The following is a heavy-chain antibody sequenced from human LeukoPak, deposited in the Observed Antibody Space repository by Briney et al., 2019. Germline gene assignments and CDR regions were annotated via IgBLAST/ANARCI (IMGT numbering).Heavy chain of an antibody. V-gene: IGHV4-34*01. CDR3: ARVSVAWDSSGYYWNNWFDP. CDR1: GGSFSGYY. Sequence: SETLSLTCAVYGGSFSGYYWSWIRQPPGKGLEWIGEINHSGSTNYNTSLKSRATISVDTSKNQFSLKLSSVTAADTAVYYCARVSVAWDSSGYYWNNWFDPWGQGTLVTVSS. CDR2: INHSGST. D-gene: IGHD3-22*01. J-gene: IGHJ5*02.